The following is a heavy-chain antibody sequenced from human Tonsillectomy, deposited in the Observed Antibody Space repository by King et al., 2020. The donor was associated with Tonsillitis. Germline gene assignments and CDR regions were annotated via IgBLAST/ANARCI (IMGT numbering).Heavy chain of an antibody. J-gene: IGHJ5*02. Sequence: VQLQESGPGLVKPSETLSLTCTVSGGSVSSGSYYWSWIRQPPGKGLEWIGYIYYSGSTNYNPSLKSRVTISVDTSKNQFSLKLSSVTAADTAVYYCAGGWEDWFDPWGQGTLVTVSS. V-gene: IGHV4-61*01. CDR2: IYYSGST. CDR1: GGSVSSGSYY. CDR3: AGGWEDWFDP. D-gene: IGHD1-26*01.